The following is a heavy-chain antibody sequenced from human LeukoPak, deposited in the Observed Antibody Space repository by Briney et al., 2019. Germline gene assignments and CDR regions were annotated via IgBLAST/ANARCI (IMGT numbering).Heavy chain of an antibody. CDR1: GFTFDDYA. CDR2: ISWNSGSI. D-gene: IGHD6-19*01. V-gene: IGHV3-9*01. CDR3: ASLYCSGWGFFDF. J-gene: IGHJ4*02. Sequence: EPGRSLRLSCAASGFTFDDYAMHWVRQAPGKGLEWVSGISWNSGSIGYADSVKGRFTISRDNSKNTLYLQMNSLRAEDTAVYYCASLYCSGWGFFDFWGQGTLVTVSS.